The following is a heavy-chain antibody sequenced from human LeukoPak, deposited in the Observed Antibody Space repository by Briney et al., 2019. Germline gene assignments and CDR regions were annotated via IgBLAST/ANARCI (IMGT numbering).Heavy chain of an antibody. CDR3: ARIPYDFWSGPTLDV. V-gene: IGHV4-39*01. J-gene: IGHJ6*04. D-gene: IGHD3-3*01. Sequence: SETLSLTCTVSGGSISSSSYYWGWIRQPPGKGLEWIGSIYYSGSTYYNPSLKSRVTISVDTSKNQFSLKLSSVTAADTAVYYCARIPYDFWSGPTLDVWGKGTTVTVSS. CDR1: GGSISSSSYY. CDR2: IYYSGST.